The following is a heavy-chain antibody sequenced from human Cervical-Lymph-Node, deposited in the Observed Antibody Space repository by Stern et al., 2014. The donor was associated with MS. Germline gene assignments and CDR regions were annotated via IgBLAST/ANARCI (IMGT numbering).Heavy chain of an antibody. CDR2: ITTSGLYQ. J-gene: IGHJ4*02. CDR1: GFTFSSHT. Sequence: EVQLVESGGGLVQPGGSLRLTCAASGFTFSSHTMHWVRQAPGKGLEWVSTITTSGLYQYYTDSVKGRFTVSRDDPRNSLSLQMNSLRADDTALYYCARESAEDYYFDFWGQGTPVIVSS. D-gene: IGHD6-13*01. CDR3: ARESAEDYYFDF. V-gene: IGHV3-21*01.